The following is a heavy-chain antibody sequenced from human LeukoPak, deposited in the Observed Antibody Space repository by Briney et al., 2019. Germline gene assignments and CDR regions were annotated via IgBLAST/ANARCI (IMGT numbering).Heavy chain of an antibody. V-gene: IGHV4-39*01. Sequence: SETLSLTCTVSGGSISSSTHYRGWIRQPPGKGLEWIGSIYYRGSTYNNPSLKSRVTISVDTSKNQFSLKLASVTAADTAMYYCVRHEWNYYYYYVDVWGKGTTVTVSS. J-gene: IGHJ6*03. D-gene: IGHD3-3*01. CDR1: GGSISSSTHY. CDR2: IYYRGST. CDR3: VRHEWNYYYYYVDV.